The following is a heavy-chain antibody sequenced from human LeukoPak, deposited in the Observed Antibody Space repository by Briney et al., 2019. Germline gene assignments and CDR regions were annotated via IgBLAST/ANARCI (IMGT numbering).Heavy chain of an antibody. D-gene: IGHD3-22*01. J-gene: IGHJ4*02. CDR2: INPNSGGT. CDR3: ASTDYYDSSGYYPY. V-gene: IGHV1-2*02. Sequence: GASVKVSCKASGYTFTGYYMHWVRQAPGQGLEWMGWINPNSGGTNHAQKFQGRVTMTRDTSISTAYMELSRLRSDDTAVYYCASTDYYDSSGYYPYWGQGTLVTVSS. CDR1: GYTFTGYY.